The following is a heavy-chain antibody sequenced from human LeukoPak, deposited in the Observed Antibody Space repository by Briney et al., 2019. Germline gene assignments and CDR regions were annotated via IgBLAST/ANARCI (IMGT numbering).Heavy chain of an antibody. J-gene: IGHJ3*01. CDR3: AEMADGAFGV. Sequence: ASVKVSCKASGDTFSGYYVHWVRQAPRQGLEWMGWMNPKSGGTNYAQKFQGRVTMTREMSISTAYMELSRLRSDDTAVYYCAEMADGAFGVWGQGTMVTVSS. CDR2: MNPKSGGT. D-gene: IGHD2-8*01. CDR1: GDTFSGYY. V-gene: IGHV1-2*02.